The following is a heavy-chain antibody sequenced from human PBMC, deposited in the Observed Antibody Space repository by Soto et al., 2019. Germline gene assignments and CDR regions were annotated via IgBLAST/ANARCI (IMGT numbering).Heavy chain of an antibody. V-gene: IGHV1-18*01. Sequence: ASVKVSCKASGYTFTSYGISWVRQAPGQGLEWMGWISAYNGNTNYAQKLQGRVTMTTDTSTSTAYMELRSLRSDDTAVYYCEGCGGSCYSYNWFEPWGQGTLVTVSS. CDR1: GYTFTSYG. CDR3: EGCGGSCYSYNWFEP. J-gene: IGHJ5*02. CDR2: ISAYNGNT. D-gene: IGHD2-15*01.